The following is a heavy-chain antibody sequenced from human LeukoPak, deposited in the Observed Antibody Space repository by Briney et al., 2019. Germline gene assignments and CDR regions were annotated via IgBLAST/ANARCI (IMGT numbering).Heavy chain of an antibody. J-gene: IGHJ4*02. Sequence: GASVKVSCKASGYTFSGYYMHWVRQAPGQGLGWMGRINPNSGGANYAQKFQGRVTMTRDTSISTAYMELSRLRSDDTAVYYCARDYCGGDCFPDCWGQGTLVTVSS. CDR2: INPNSGGA. V-gene: IGHV1-2*06. D-gene: IGHD2-21*02. CDR3: ARDYCGGDCFPDC. CDR1: GYTFSGYY.